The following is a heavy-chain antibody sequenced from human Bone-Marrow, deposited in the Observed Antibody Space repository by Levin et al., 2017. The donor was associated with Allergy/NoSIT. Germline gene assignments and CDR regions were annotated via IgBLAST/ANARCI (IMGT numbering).Heavy chain of an antibody. D-gene: IGHD2-15*01. CDR1: GYTXTGYY. J-gene: IGHJ5*02. V-gene: IGHV1-2*02. CDR3: ARDPGDIVVVVAATDLGFDP. CDR2: INPNSGGT. Sequence: ASVKVSCKASGYTXTGYYXHWVSPAHGQGLEWMGWINPNSGGTNYAQKFQGRVTMTRDTSISTAYMELSRLRSDDTAVYYCARDPGDIVVVVAATDLGFDPWGQGTLVTVSS.